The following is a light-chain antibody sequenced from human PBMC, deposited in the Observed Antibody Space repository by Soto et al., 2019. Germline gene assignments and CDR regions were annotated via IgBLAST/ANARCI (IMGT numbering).Light chain of an antibody. CDR2: SAS. V-gene: IGKV1-39*01. CDR1: QYIGNY. CDR3: QSNYSLPWT. J-gene: IGKJ1*01. Sequence: DIQVTQSPPSLSASVGDRVTITCRASQYIGNYLYWYQHKPGKAPQLLIYSASTLQIGVPSRFSGSVSGTDFTLTITTLQPDDFASYYCQSNYSLPWTFGQGTKVETK.